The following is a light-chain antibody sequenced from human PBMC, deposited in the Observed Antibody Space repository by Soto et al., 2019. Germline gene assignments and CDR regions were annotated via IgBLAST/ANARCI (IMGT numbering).Light chain of an antibody. CDR2: GAS. J-gene: IGKJ1*01. CDR1: QSVSSN. CDR3: QQYNNWPQT. Sequence: EIVMTQSPATLSVSPGERATLSCRASQSVSSNLAWYQQKPGQAPRLLIYGASTRATRIPARFSGSGSGTDFTLTISSLQSEDFAVYYCQQYNNWPQTFGQGTKVEIK. V-gene: IGKV3-15*01.